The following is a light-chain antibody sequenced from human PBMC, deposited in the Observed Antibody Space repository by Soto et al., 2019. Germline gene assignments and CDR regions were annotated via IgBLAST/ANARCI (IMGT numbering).Light chain of an antibody. J-gene: IGLJ1*01. CDR2: GNS. CDR1: SSNIGAGYD. V-gene: IGLV1-40*01. Sequence: QSVLTHPPSVSGAPGQGVTISCTGSSSNIGAGYDVHWYQQLPGTAPKLLIYGNSNRPSGVPDRFSGSKSGTSASLAITGLQAEDEADYYCQSYDSSLSVLYVFGTGTKVTVL. CDR3: QSYDSSLSVLYV.